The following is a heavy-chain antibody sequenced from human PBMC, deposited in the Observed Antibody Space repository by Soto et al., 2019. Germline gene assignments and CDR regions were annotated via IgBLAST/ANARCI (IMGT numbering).Heavy chain of an antibody. Sequence: GGSLRLSCAASGFNFGPFWMHWVREAPGKGLVWVSHINGDGNTIVYADSVRGRFTISRDNAKSTLFLQMNSLRVEDTAVNYCARDRGYPDSFDIWGQGTMVTVSS. CDR1: GFNFGPFW. D-gene: IGHD3-10*01. CDR2: INGDGNTI. V-gene: IGHV3-74*01. CDR3: ARDRGYPDSFDI. J-gene: IGHJ3*02.